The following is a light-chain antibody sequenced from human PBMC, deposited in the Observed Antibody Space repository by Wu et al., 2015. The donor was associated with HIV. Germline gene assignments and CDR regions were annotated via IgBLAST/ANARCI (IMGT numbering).Light chain of an antibody. CDR1: QRVSST. CDR3: QHYNNWPPWT. V-gene: IGKV3-15*01. J-gene: IGKJ1*01. Sequence: EVVLTQSPGTLSLSLGERATLSCRASQRVSSTYIAWYQQKVGQSPRLLIYGASSRAIGIPARFSGSGSGTEFTLTISSLQSEDFAIYYCQHYNNWPPWTFGQGTKVEIK. CDR2: GAS.